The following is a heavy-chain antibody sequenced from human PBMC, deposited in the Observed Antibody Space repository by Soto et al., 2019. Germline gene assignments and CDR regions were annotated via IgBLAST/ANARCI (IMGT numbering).Heavy chain of an antibody. CDR2: ISAYNGNT. CDR1: GYTFTSYG. D-gene: IGHD2-15*01. CDR3: ARADDYCSGGSCYFYGGPGGTMWPDY. V-gene: IGHV1-18*01. J-gene: IGHJ4*02. Sequence: ASVKVSCKASGYTFTSYGISWVRQAPGQGLEWMGWISAYNGNTNYAQKLQGRVTMTTDKSTSTAYMELRSLRSDDTAVYYCARADDYCSGGSCYFYGGPGGTMWPDYWGQGTLVTVSS.